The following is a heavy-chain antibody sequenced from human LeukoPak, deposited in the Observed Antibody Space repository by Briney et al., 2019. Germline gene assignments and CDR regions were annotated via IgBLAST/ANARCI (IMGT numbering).Heavy chain of an antibody. CDR2: INPSGGTR. Sequence: ASVKVSCKASGYTFSSYFSSYYIHWVRQAPGQGLEWMGIINPSGGTRSYAQKFQGRVTMTRDTSTSTVYMELSSLRSEDTAVYYCARGPERGYGYGHIDSWGQGTLVTVSS. CDR1: GYTFSSYFSSYY. J-gene: IGHJ4*02. CDR3: ARGPERGYGYGHIDS. D-gene: IGHD5-18*01. V-gene: IGHV1-46*01.